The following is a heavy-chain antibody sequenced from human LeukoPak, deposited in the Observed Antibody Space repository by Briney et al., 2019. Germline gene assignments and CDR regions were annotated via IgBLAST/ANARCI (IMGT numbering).Heavy chain of an antibody. CDR2: INPNSGGT. D-gene: IGHD6-13*01. J-gene: IGHJ5*02. V-gene: IGHV1-2*02. CDR1: GYTFTGDY. Sequence: ASVKVSCKASGYTFTGDYMHWVRQAPGQGPGWMGWINPNSGGTNYAQKFQGRVTMTRDTSISTAYMELSRLTSDDTAVYYCARAYKAAGTGKWFDPWGQGTLVTVSS. CDR3: ARAYKAAGTGKWFDP.